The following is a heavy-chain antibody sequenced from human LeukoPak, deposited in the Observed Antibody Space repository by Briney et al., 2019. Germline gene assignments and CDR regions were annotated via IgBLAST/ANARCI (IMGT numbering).Heavy chain of an antibody. CDR3: ARGQLWQTGWFDP. J-gene: IGHJ5*02. D-gene: IGHD5-18*01. V-gene: IGHV3-21*01. Sequence: KPGESLRLSCAASGFTFSDYSMHWVGQAPGEGLEWVSTISSTSSYIYSADSLKGRFTISRDNAKNSLYLQLSTLRAEDTAVYYCARGQLWQTGWFDPWGQGTLVTVSS. CDR2: ISSTSSYI. CDR1: GFTFSDYS.